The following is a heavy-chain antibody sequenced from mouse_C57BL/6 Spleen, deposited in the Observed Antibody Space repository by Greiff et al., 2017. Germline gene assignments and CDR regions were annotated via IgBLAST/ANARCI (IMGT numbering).Heavy chain of an antibody. CDR1: GFTFSSYT. CDR3: ATNWSWFAY. V-gene: IGHV5-9*01. J-gene: IGHJ3*01. Sequence: EVKLMESGGGLVKPGGSLKLSCAASGFTFSSYTMSWVRQTPEKRLEWVATISGGGGNTYYPDSVKGRFTISRDNAKNTLYLQMSSLRSEDTALYYCATNWSWFAYWGQGTLVTVSA. D-gene: IGHD4-1*01. CDR2: ISGGGGNT.